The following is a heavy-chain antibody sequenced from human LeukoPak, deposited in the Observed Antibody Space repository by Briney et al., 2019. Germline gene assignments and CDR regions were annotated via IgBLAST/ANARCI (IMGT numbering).Heavy chain of an antibody. CDR3: ARAQTYYYGSGSFDP. CDR2: ISYDGSNK. CDR1: GFTFSSYA. D-gene: IGHD3-10*01. V-gene: IGHV3-30-3*01. Sequence: GGSLRLSCAASGFTFSSYAMHWVRQAPGKGLEWVAVISYDGSNKYYADSVKGRFTISRDNSKNTLYLQMNSLRAEDTAVYYRARAQTYYYGSGSFDPWGQGTLVTVSS. J-gene: IGHJ5*02.